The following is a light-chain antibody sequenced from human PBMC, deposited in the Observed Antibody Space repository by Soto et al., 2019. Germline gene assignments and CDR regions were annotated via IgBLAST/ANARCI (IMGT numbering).Light chain of an antibody. CDR2: LGS. CDR1: QSLLHSNGYNY. Sequence: DIVMTQSPLSLPVTPGEPASISCRSSQSLLHSNGYNYLDWYLQKPGQSPQLLIYLGSNRASGVPDRLSGNGSGTDFTLKISRVEAEDVGVYYCMQALQTPMITFGQGTRLEIK. CDR3: MQALQTPMIT. V-gene: IGKV2-28*01. J-gene: IGKJ5*01.